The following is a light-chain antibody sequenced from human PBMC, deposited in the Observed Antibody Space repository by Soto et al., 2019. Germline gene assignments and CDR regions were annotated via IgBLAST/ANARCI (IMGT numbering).Light chain of an antibody. V-gene: IGKV1-39*01. CDR2: DVS. CDR1: QSIGAS. Sequence: GDRVTITCRASQSIGASLAWYQQKPGKAPYLLISDVSSLERGVPSRFSGSGSGTDFTLAISSLQHEDFGTYYCQQSYRTTSTFGQGTRLEIK. CDR3: QQSYRTTST. J-gene: IGKJ5*01.